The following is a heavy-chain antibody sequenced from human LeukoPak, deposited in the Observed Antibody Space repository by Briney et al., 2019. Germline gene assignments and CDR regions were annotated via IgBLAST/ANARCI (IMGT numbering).Heavy chain of an antibody. CDR1: GGSFSGYY. Sequence: SETLSLTCAVYGGSFSGYYWSWIRQPPGKGLEWIGEINHSGSTNYNPSLKSRVTISVDTSKNQFSLKLSSVTAADTAVYYCARWVRPGWFDPWGQGTLVTVSS. CDR2: INHSGST. V-gene: IGHV4-34*01. D-gene: IGHD3-10*01. J-gene: IGHJ5*02. CDR3: ARWVRPGWFDP.